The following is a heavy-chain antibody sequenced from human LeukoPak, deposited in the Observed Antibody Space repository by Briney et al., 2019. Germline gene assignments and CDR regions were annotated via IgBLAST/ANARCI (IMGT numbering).Heavy chain of an antibody. V-gene: IGHV3-66*01. CDR1: GFTVSSNY. CDR2: IYSGGST. CDR3: AKDRLITYYYDSSGAPVDY. D-gene: IGHD3-22*01. J-gene: IGHJ4*02. Sequence: PGGSLRLSCAASGFTVSSNYMSWVRQAPGKGLEWVSVIYSGGSTYYADSVKGRFTISRDNSKNTLYLQMNSLRAEDTAVYYCAKDRLITYYYDSSGAPVDYWGQGTLVTVSS.